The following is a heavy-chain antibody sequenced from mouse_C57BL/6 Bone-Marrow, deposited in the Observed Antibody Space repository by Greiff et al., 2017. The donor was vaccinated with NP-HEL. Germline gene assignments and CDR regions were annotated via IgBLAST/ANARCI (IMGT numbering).Heavy chain of an antibody. CDR1: GFTFSSYG. CDR2: ISSGGSYT. CDR3: ARRDDYDDYYAMDY. Sequence: ELQRVESGGDLVKPGGSLKLSCAASGFTFSSYGMSWVRQTPDKRLEWVATISSGGSYTYYPDSVKGRFNISRDNAKNTLYLQMSSLKSEDTAMYYCARRDDYDDYYAMDYWGQGTSVTVSS. V-gene: IGHV5-6*01. J-gene: IGHJ4*01. D-gene: IGHD2-4*01.